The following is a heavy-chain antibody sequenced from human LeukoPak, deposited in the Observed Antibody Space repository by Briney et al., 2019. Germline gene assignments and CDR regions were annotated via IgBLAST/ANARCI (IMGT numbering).Heavy chain of an antibody. CDR3: ARGYDSSAYYPFNY. Sequence: SGTLSLTCAVSGGSIGSSNWWSWVRQPPGKGLEWIGEIYHSGSTNYNPSLKSRVTISVDKSKNQFSLKLSSVTAADTAVYYCARGYDSSAYYPFNYWGQGTLVTVSS. D-gene: IGHD3-22*01. CDR1: GGSIGSSNW. J-gene: IGHJ4*02. CDR2: IYHSGST. V-gene: IGHV4-4*02.